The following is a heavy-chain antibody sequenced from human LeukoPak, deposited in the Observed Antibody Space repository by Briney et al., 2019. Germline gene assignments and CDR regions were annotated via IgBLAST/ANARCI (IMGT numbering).Heavy chain of an antibody. CDR3: ATPLNGCSGGSCTLAIGY. CDR2: VDPEDGET. V-gene: IGHV1-69-2*01. CDR1: GYTFTDYY. Sequence: ASVKISCKVSGYTFTDYYMHWVQQAPGKGLEWMGLVDPEDGETIYAEKFQGRVTITADTSTDTAYMELSSLRSEDTAVYYCATPLNGCSGGSCTLAIGYWGQGTLVTVSS. J-gene: IGHJ4*02. D-gene: IGHD2-15*01.